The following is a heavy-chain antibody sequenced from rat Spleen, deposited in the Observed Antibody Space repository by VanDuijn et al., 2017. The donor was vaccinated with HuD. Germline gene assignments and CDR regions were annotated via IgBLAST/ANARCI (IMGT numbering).Heavy chain of an antibody. CDR1: GFTFSDYY. D-gene: IGHD1-4*01. V-gene: IGHV5-29*01. CDR3: AKETGYNSYFDY. Sequence: EVQLVESDGGLVQPGRSLKLSCAASGFTFSDYYMAWVRQAPTKGLEWVATLSYDATAPYYRDSVKGRFTISRDNAKTTLYLQMDSLRSEETATYYCAKETGYNSYFDYWGQGVMVTVSS. CDR2: LSYDATAP. J-gene: IGHJ2*01.